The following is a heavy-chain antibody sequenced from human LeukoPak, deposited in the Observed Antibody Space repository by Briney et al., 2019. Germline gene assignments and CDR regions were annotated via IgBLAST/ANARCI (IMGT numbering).Heavy chain of an antibody. Sequence: GGSLRLSCAASGFTFSSYEMNWVRQAPGKGLEWVSYISSSSSYTNYADSVKGRFTISRDNAKNSLYLQMNSLRAEDTAVYYCAREAVAGKVDYWGQGTLVTVSS. CDR3: AREAVAGKVDY. CDR1: GFTFSSYE. CDR2: ISSSSSYT. J-gene: IGHJ4*02. D-gene: IGHD6-19*01. V-gene: IGHV3-21*05.